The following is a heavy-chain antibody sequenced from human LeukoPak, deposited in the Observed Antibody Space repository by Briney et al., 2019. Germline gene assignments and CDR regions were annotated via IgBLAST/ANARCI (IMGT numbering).Heavy chain of an antibody. D-gene: IGHD3-22*01. CDR1: GFTVSSNY. CDR2: IYSGGST. J-gene: IGHJ4*02. CDR3: ARDTYYYDSSGRRFDY. Sequence: GGSLRLSCAASGFTVSSNYMSWVRQAPGKGLEWVSVIYSGGSTYYADSVKGRFTISRDNSKNTLYLQMNSLRAEDTAVYYCARDTYYYDSSGRRFDYWGQGTLVTVSS. V-gene: IGHV3-53*01.